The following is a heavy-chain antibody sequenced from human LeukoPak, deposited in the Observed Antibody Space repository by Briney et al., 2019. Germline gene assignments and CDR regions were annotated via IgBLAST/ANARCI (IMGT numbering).Heavy chain of an antibody. CDR3: AKVGCGDYYYYGMDV. D-gene: IGHD2-15*01. Sequence: GGSLRLSCAASGFTFSSYAMSWVRQAPGKGLEWVSAISGSGGSTYYADSVKGRFTISRDNSKNTLYLQMNSLRAEDTAVYYCAKVGCGDYYYYGMDVWGQGTTVTVSS. CDR2: ISGSGGST. J-gene: IGHJ6*02. CDR1: GFTFSSYA. V-gene: IGHV3-23*01.